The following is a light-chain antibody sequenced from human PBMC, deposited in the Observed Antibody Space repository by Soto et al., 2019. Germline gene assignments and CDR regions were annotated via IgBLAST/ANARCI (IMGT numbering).Light chain of an antibody. CDR3: QQYAYSPLT. Sequence: EIVLTQSPGTLSPSPGERATLSCRASRSVGNNYLAWYQQRPGQPPNLLIYDASSRATGIPDRFSGSGSGTDFTLTITRLEPEDSAMYYCQQYAYSPLTFGGGTKVEIK. CDR1: RSVGNNY. V-gene: IGKV3-20*01. J-gene: IGKJ4*01. CDR2: DAS.